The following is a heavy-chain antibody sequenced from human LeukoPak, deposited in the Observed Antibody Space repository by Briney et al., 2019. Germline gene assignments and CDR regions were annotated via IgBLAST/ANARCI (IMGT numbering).Heavy chain of an antibody. CDR2: IIPIFGTA. Sequence: ASVKVSCKASGGTFSSYAISWVRQAPGQGLEWMGGIIPIFGTANYAQKFQGRVTITADESTSTAYMELSSLRSEDTAVYYCAGLGYCSSTSCYSDYYYMDVWGKGTTVTVSS. V-gene: IGHV1-69*13. J-gene: IGHJ6*03. CDR1: GGTFSSYA. D-gene: IGHD2-2*01. CDR3: AGLGYCSSTSCYSDYYYMDV.